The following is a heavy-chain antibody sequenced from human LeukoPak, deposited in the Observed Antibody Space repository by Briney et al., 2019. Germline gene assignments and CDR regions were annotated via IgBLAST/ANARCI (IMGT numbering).Heavy chain of an antibody. D-gene: IGHD3-22*01. J-gene: IGHJ4*02. Sequence: ASVKVSCKASGYTFTSYYMHWVRQAPGQGLEWMGIINPSGGSTSYAQKFQGRVTMTRDTSTSTVYMELSSLRSEDTAVYYCARGGVDYYDSSGYFGEGYFDYWGQGTLVTVSS. CDR1: GYTFTSYY. CDR3: ARGGVDYYDSSGYFGEGYFDY. CDR2: INPSGGST. V-gene: IGHV1-46*01.